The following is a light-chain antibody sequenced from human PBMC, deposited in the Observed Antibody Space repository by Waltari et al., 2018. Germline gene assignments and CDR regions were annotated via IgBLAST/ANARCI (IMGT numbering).Light chain of an antibody. CDR3: QSFDSSLSGSV. V-gene: IGLV1-40*01. Sequence: QFVLTQPPSVHGAPGRRVTLSCTGSSSNIGAGYDVHWYQQLPGTAPKLLIYDNNDRPSGVPDRFSGSKSRTSASLAITGLQAEDEADYYCQSFDSSLSGSVFGGWTKLTVL. J-gene: IGLJ2*01. CDR2: DNN. CDR1: SSNIGAGYD.